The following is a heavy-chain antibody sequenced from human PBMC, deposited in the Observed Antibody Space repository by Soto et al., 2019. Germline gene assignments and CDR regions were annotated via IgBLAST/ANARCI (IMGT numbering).Heavy chain of an antibody. V-gene: IGHV5-51*01. CDR3: ARHTRVLRFLEWSPGDY. J-gene: IGHJ4*02. Sequence: GESLKISCKGSGYSFTSYWIGWVRQMPGKGLEWMGIIYPGDSDTRYSPSFQGQVTISADKSISTAYLQWSSLKASDTAMYYCARHTRVLRFLEWSPGDYWGQGTPVTVSS. CDR2: IYPGDSDT. CDR1: GYSFTSYW. D-gene: IGHD3-3*01.